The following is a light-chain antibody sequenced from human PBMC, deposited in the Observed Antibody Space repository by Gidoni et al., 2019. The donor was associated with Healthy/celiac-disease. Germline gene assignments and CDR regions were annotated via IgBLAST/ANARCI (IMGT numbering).Light chain of an antibody. CDR2: AAS. V-gene: IGKV1-9*01. CDR3: QQLNSYPLT. CDR1: QGISSY. J-gene: IGKJ4*01. Sequence: DIQLNQSPSFLSASVGDRVTITCRASQGISSYLAWYQPKPGKAPKLLIYAASTLQSGVPSRFSGSGSGTEFTLTISSLQPEDFATYYCQQLNSYPLTFGGGTKVEIK.